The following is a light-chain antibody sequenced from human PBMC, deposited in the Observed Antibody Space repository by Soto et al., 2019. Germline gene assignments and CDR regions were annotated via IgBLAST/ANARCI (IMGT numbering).Light chain of an antibody. CDR1: QSVGSN. J-gene: IGKJ2*01. V-gene: IGKV3-15*01. CDR2: GAS. Sequence: EIVMTQSPATLSVSPGERATLSCRASQSVGSNLAWYQQKPGQAPRLLINGASTRATGIPTRFSGSGSGTEFTLTISSLQSEDFAVYYCQQYNNWPSTFGQGTKLEIK. CDR3: QQYNNWPST.